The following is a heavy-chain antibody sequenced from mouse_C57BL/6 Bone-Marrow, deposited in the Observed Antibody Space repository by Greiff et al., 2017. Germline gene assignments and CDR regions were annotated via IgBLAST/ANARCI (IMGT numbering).Heavy chain of an antibody. CDR1: GYTFTDYY. D-gene: IGHD2-3*01. CDR3: ARAQRWGRFDY. V-gene: IGHV1-26*01. Sequence: EVQLQQSGPELVKPGASVKISCKASGYTFTDYYMNWVKQSHGKSLEWIGDINPNNGGTSYNQKFKGKATLTVDKSSSTAYMELRSLTSEDSAVYYCARAQRWGRFDYWGQGTTLTVSS. CDR2: INPNNGGT. J-gene: IGHJ2*01.